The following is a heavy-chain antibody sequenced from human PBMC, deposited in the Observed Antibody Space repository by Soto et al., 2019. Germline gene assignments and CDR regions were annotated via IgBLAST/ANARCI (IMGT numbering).Heavy chain of an antibody. CDR2: ISHDGNNK. V-gene: IGHV3-30*03. Sequence: GGSLRLSCEASGFTFSSFGMHWVRQAPGKGLEWVATISHDGNNKYYSDSVKGRFTISRDNSKITLYLQMTSLRPEDTAVYYCVSQVPGIANYFDYWGQGALVTVSS. D-gene: IGHD2-21*01. CDR1: GFTFSSFG. J-gene: IGHJ4*02. CDR3: VSQVPGIANYFDY.